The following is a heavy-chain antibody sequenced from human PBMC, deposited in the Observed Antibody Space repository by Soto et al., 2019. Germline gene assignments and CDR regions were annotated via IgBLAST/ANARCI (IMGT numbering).Heavy chain of an antibody. Sequence: QVQLVQSGAEVKKPGSSVKVSCKASGGTFSSYAISWVRQAPGQGLEWMGGIIPIFGTANYAQKFQGRVTITADESTSTAYMELSSLRSVDTAVYYCGSSGWSGNWFDPWGQGTLVTVSS. CDR1: GGTFSSYA. V-gene: IGHV1-69*01. CDR3: GSSGWSGNWFDP. CDR2: IIPIFGTA. D-gene: IGHD6-19*01. J-gene: IGHJ5*02.